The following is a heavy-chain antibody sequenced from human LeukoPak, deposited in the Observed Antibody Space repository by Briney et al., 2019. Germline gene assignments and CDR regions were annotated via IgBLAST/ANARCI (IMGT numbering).Heavy chain of an antibody. CDR3: AATYYDSSGHFPPTI. J-gene: IGHJ3*02. D-gene: IGHD3-22*01. V-gene: IGHV1-58*02. CDR2: IVVGSGNT. CDR1: GFTFTSSA. Sequence: SVKVSCKASGFTFTSSAMQWVRQARGQRLEWIGWIVVGSGNTNYAQKFQERVTITRDMSTSTAYMELSSLRSEDTAVYYCAATYYDSSGHFPPTIWGQGTMVTVSS.